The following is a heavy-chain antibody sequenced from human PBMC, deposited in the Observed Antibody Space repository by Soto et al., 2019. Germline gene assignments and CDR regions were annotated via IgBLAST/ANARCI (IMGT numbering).Heavy chain of an antibody. Sequence: QVQVVESGGGLVKPGGSLRLSCAASGFTVSDYYMSWIRQAPGKGLERVSFISSSSDSTKYADSVKGRFTISRDNAKNALYLQLNSLRAEDTAVYYCARGGVKGTTSRVQVYNWGQGTLVTVSS. V-gene: IGHV3-11*06. CDR3: ARGGVKGTTSRVQVYN. CDR1: GFTVSDYY. J-gene: IGHJ4*02. D-gene: IGHD1-7*01. CDR2: ISSSSDST.